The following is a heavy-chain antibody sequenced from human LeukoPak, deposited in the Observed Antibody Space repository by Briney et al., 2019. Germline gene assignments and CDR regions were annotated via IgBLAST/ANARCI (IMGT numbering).Heavy chain of an antibody. V-gene: IGHV3-30*02. CDR3: AKDQVVDYYDSSGYQYYFEY. CDR1: GFTFSSYG. CDR2: IRYDGSKK. Sequence: GGSLRLSCAASGFTFSSYGMHWVRQAPGKGLEWVAFIRYDGSKKYYADSVKGRFTISRDNSKNTPYLQMNSLRAEDTAVYYCAKDQVVDYYDSSGYQYYFEYWGQGTLVTVSS. J-gene: IGHJ4*02. D-gene: IGHD3-22*01.